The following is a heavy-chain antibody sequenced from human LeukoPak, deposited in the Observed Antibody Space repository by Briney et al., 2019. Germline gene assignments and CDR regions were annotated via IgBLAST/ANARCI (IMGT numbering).Heavy chain of an antibody. CDR1: GYTFTKSHY. Sequence: ASVKVSCKASGYTFTKSHYMHWVRQAPGQGLEWMGIINPSDGTTFYAQKFQGRVTMTRDTSTNTVYMELSSLRSEDTAVFYCARGPTDMDFDYWGQGSLVTVSS. V-gene: IGHV1-46*01. CDR3: ARGPTDMDFDY. CDR2: INPSDGTT. J-gene: IGHJ4*02.